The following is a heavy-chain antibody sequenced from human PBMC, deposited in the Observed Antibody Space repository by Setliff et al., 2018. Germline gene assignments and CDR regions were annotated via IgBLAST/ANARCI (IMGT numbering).Heavy chain of an antibody. CDR1: GYTFTSYA. D-gene: IGHD3-3*01. V-gene: IGHV1-3*01. CDR3: ARDRVPPLFGVGSYYYMDV. CDR2: INAGNGNT. Sequence: ASVKVSCKASGYTFTSYAMDWVRQAPGQRLEWMGWINAGNGNTKYSQKFQGRVTITKDTCASTAYMELSSRRSEDTAVYYCARDRVPPLFGVGSYYYMDVWGKGTTVTVSS. J-gene: IGHJ6*03.